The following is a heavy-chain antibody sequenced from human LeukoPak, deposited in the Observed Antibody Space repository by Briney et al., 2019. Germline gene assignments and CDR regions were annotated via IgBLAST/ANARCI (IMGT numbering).Heavy chain of an antibody. CDR2: ISGSGGST. V-gene: IGHV3-23*01. J-gene: IGHJ6*02. CDR1: GFTFSSYA. CDR3: AKGGIPPPKGEGGATRVKAYYGMDV. D-gene: IGHD1-26*01. Sequence: PGGSLRLSCAASGFTFSSYAMSWVRQAPGKGLEWVSAISGSGGSTYYADSVKGQFTISRDNSKNTLYLQMDSLRAEDTAVYYCAKGGIPPPKGEGGATRVKAYYGMDVWGQGTTVTVSS.